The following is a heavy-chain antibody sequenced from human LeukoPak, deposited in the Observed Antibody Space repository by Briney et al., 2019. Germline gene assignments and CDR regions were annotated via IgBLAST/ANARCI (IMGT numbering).Heavy chain of an antibody. V-gene: IGHV4-61*01. CDR1: LGSIISVSYY. Sequence: GSPSLSCALSLGSIISVSYYCNSIRQPPGNGLEWPGYIYSSGSTNYTPSLTSRVTISADTSKIQFSLKLTSVAAADTAVYYCARAPGGTSHPFASWGEGTRVTVSS. J-gene: IGHJ4*02. CDR2: IYSSGST. CDR3: ARAPGGTSHPFAS. D-gene: IGHD4-23*01.